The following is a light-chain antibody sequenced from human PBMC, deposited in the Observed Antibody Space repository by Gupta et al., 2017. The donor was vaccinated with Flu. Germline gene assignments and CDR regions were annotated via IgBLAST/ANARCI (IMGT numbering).Light chain of an antibody. CDR3: QQRDSSPLT. CDR1: QNISTY. CDR2: AAS. V-gene: IGKV1-39*01. J-gene: IGKJ4*01. Sequence: DTQMTQSPSSLSASVGDRVTITCRASQNISTYLNWYQQQPGKAPNLLIFAASNLQNGVPSRFSGSASGTDFTLTISMLHPEDFATYYCQQRDSSPLTFGGGTRVEIK.